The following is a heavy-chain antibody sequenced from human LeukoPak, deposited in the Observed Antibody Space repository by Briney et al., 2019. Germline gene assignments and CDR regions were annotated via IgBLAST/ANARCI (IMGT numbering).Heavy chain of an antibody. Sequence: ASVKVSCKASGYTFTGYYIHWVRHWVRQAPGQGLEWMGWINPNNGGTNYAQKFLGRVTMTRDTSISTAYMELSRLRSDDTAVYYCARAVVPAAHDYWGQGTLVTVS. CDR3: ARAVVPAAHDY. V-gene: IGHV1-2*02. J-gene: IGHJ4*02. CDR2: INPNNGGT. D-gene: IGHD2-2*01. CDR1: GYTFTGYY.